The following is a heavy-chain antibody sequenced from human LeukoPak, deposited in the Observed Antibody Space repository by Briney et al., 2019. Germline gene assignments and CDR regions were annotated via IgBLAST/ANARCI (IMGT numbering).Heavy chain of an antibody. CDR2: VYHTGIT. CDR1: GDSITSNNFY. V-gene: IGHV4-39*01. J-gene: IGHJ4*02. CDR3: ARHGILTDHSVRY. D-gene: IGHD3-9*01. Sequence: SETLSLTCSVSGDSITSNNFYWGWFRQPPGKGLEWIGTVYHTGITHYNPSLSSRISMSVDTAKNHFSLRLNSVTANDTAVYYCARHGILTDHSVRYWGQGILVTVS.